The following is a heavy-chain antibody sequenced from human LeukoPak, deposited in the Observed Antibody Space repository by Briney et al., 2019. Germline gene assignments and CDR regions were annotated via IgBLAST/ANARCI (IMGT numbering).Heavy chain of an antibody. V-gene: IGHV3-21*01. CDR2: INSSSSYI. CDR1: GFTFSSYN. D-gene: IGHD3-22*01. CDR3: ARDPFTSGDYYDSSGYSGY. J-gene: IGHJ4*02. Sequence: PGGSLRLSCAASGFTFSSYNMNWVRQAPGKGLEWVSSINSSSSYIYYADSVKGRFTISRDNAKNSLYLQMNSLRAEDTAVYYCARDPFTSGDYYDSSGYSGYWGQGTLVTVSS.